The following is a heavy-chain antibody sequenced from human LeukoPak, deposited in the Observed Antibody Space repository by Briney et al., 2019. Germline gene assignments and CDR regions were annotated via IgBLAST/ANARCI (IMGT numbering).Heavy chain of an antibody. J-gene: IGHJ6*02. Sequence: GASVKVSCKASGYTFTSYGISWVRQAPGQGLEWMGWISAYNGNTNYAQKLQGRVTMTTDTSTSTAYMELRSLRSEDAAVYYCARTYYYGSGRTYYYYGMDVWGQGTTVTVSS. V-gene: IGHV1-18*01. D-gene: IGHD3-10*01. CDR3: ARTYYYGSGRTYYYYGMDV. CDR2: ISAYNGNT. CDR1: GYTFTSYG.